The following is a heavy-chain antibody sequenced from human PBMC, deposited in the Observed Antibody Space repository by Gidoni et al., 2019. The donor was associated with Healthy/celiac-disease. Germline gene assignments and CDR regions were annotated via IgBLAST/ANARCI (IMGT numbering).Heavy chain of an antibody. CDR3: ARQSIAARLGSNWFDP. J-gene: IGHJ5*02. Sequence: QLQLQESGPGLVKPSETLSLTCTVSGGSISSSSYYWGWIRQPPGKGLEWIGSIYYSGSTYYNPSLKSRVTISVDTSKNQFSLKLSSVTAADTAVYYCARQSIAARLGSNWFDPWGQGTLVTVSS. D-gene: IGHD6-6*01. V-gene: IGHV4-39*01. CDR1: GGSISSSSYY. CDR2: IYYSGST.